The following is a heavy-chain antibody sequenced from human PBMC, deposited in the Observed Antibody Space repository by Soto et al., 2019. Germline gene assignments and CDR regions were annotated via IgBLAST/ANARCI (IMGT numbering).Heavy chain of an antibody. CDR2: ISGSAGST. V-gene: IGHV3-23*01. CDR1: GFTFSSYA. D-gene: IGHD7-27*01. Sequence: GGFLRLSCAASGFTFSSYAMSWVRQAPGKGLEWVSAISGSAGSTYYADSVKGRFTISRDNSKNTLYLQMNSLRVEDTAVYYCAKGLTGAPYYAMDVWGQGTTVTVSS. J-gene: IGHJ6*02. CDR3: AKGLTGAPYYAMDV.